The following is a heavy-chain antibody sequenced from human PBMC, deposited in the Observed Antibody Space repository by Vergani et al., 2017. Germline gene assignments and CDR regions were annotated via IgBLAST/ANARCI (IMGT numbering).Heavy chain of an antibody. J-gene: IGHJ4*02. CDR2: IYYSGTT. V-gene: IGHV4-30-4*08. CDR1: GLSISSGYSY. CDR3: AREMATQRLEGFFDY. Sequence: QVQLQESGPGLVPPSQTLSLTCTVSGLSISSGYSYWSWIRQPPGGGLEWIGYIYYSGTTFYNPSLGSRITISRDTSQNRFSLRLTSVTAADTATYYCAREMATQRLEGFFDYWGQGRLVTVSS. D-gene: IGHD5-24*01.